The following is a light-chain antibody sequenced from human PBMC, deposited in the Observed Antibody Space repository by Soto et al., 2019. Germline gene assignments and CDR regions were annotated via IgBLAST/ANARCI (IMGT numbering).Light chain of an antibody. CDR2: DAS. CDR3: QQRNNWPPIT. J-gene: IGKJ5*01. Sequence: EIVLTQSPATLSLSPGERATLSCRASQSVRRYLAWYQQKPAQAPRLXIYDASNRANGIPARFSGSGSGTDLTLTISSLEPEDFAVYYCQQRNNWPPITFGQGTRLEIK. CDR1: QSVRRY. V-gene: IGKV3-11*01.